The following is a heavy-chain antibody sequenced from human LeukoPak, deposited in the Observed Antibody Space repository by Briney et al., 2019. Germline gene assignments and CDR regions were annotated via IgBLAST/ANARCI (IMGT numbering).Heavy chain of an antibody. V-gene: IGHV1-2*02. J-gene: IGHJ6*03. CDR2: INPNSGGT. CDR1: GYTFTGYY. CDR3: ARADDSRGDYYYYYYMDV. Sequence: ASVKVSCKASGYTFTGYYMHWVRQAPGQGLEWMGWINPNSGGTNYAQKFQGRVTMTRDTSISTAYMELSRLRSDDTAVYYCARADDSRGDYYYYYYMDVWGKGTTVTVSS. D-gene: IGHD3-22*01.